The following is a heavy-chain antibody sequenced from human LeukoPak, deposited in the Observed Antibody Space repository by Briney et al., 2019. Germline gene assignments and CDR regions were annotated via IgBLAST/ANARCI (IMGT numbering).Heavy chain of an antibody. V-gene: IGHV3-21*01. CDR2: ISSSSSYI. D-gene: IGHD3-10*01. Sequence: GSLRLSCAASGFTFSSYSMNWVRQAPGKGLEWVSSISSSSSYIYYADSVKGRFTISRDNAKNSLYLQMNSLRAEDTAVYYCARLEGSGKLGWFDPWGQGTLVTVSS. J-gene: IGHJ5*02. CDR3: ARLEGSGKLGWFDP. CDR1: GFTFSSYS.